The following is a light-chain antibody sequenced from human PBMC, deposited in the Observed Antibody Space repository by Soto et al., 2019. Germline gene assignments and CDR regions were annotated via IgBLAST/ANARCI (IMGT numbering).Light chain of an antibody. V-gene: IGLV4-60*03. J-gene: IGLJ2*01. CDR3: ETWDSNTVV. CDR2: LEGSGSY. CDR1: SGHSSYI. Sequence: QPVLTQSSSASASLGSSVKLTCTLSSGHSSYIIAWHQQQPGKAPRYLMKLEGSGSYNKGSGVPDRFSGSSSGADRYLTISNLQSEDEADYYCETWDSNTVVFGGGTKQNVL.